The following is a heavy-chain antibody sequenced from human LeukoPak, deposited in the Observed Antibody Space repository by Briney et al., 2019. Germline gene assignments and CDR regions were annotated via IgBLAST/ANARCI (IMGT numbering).Heavy chain of an antibody. CDR1: GGSISGYY. J-gene: IGHJ3*02. CDR3: ARAPRGYCSGGSCYGDALDI. D-gene: IGHD2-15*01. Sequence: SQTLSLTCTVSGGSISGYYWTWVRQSPGKGLEWIGYIYYSGSTNHNPSLKSRVTISVDTSKNQFSLKLSSVTAADTAKYDCARAPRGYCSGGSCYGDALDIWGQGTKVTVSS. CDR2: IYYSGST. V-gene: IGHV4-59*01.